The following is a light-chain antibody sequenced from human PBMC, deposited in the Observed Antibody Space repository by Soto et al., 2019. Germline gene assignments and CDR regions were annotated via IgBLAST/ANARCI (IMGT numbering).Light chain of an antibody. CDR1: QGISSY. CDR2: SES. Sequence: IQLTQSPSSLSASVGDRVTITCRASQGISSYLAWYQQKPGKAPKLLIYSESTLQSGFPSRFSGSGAGADFTLTISSLQPEDFATYHCQQLSTSPFAVRPGTKGDI. CDR3: QQLSTSPFA. V-gene: IGKV1-9*01. J-gene: IGKJ3*01.